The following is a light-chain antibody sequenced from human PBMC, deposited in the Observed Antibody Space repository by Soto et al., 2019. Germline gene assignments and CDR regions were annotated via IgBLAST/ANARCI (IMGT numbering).Light chain of an antibody. CDR3: QQSYSTPWT. Sequence: DIVMTQSPDSLAVSLGERATINCKSSQSVLYSSNNKNYLAWYQQRPGHPPHLLIYWASTRASGVPDRFSGSGSGTDFTLTISSLQAEDVAVYYCQQSYSTPWTFGQGTKVEIE. J-gene: IGKJ1*01. CDR1: QSVLYSSNNKNY. V-gene: IGKV4-1*01. CDR2: WAS.